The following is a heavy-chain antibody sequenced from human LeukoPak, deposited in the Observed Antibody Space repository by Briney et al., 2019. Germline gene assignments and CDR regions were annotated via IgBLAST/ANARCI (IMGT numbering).Heavy chain of an antibody. Sequence: SETLSLTCAVYGGSFSGYYWSWIRQPPGKGLEWIGEINHSGSTNYNPSLKSRVTISVDTSKNLFSLKLSSVTAADTAVYYCARFLEGTFDYWGQGTLVTVSS. J-gene: IGHJ4*02. D-gene: IGHD3-3*01. CDR1: GGSFSGYY. CDR3: ARFLEGTFDY. CDR2: INHSGST. V-gene: IGHV4-34*01.